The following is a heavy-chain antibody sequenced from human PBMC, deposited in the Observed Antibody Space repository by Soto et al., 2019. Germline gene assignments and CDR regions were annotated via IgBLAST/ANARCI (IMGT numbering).Heavy chain of an antibody. CDR2: IRKDGSKT. Sequence: EVRLVESGGGLVQPGGSLRLSCAASGFTFSSDWMTWVRQAPGKGLEWVANIRKDGSKTSYLDSVRGRFTISRDNAQSSLYLQMDSLRAEDKALYYCARDLPPGTSSLYFDAFDIWGQGTMVTASS. J-gene: IGHJ3*02. V-gene: IGHV3-7*05. CDR3: ARDLPPGTSSLYFDAFDI. D-gene: IGHD6-13*01. CDR1: GFTFSSDW.